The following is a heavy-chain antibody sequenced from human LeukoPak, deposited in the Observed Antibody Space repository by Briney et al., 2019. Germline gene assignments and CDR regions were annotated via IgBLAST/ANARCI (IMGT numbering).Heavy chain of an antibody. CDR1: GGSISSYY. V-gene: IGHV4-59*12. Sequence: PSETLSLTCTVSGGSISSYYWSWIRQPPGKGLEWIGYIYYSGSTNYNPSLKSRVIIIIDTPKNHFSPTLSSVTAADTAVYYCARSDGYGLVGIWGQGTMVTVSS. D-gene: IGHD3-10*01. J-gene: IGHJ3*02. CDR2: IYYSGST. CDR3: ARSDGYGLVGI.